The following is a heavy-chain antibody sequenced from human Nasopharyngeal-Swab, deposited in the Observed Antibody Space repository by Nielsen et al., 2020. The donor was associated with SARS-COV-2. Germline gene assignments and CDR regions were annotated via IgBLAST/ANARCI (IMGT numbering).Heavy chain of an antibody. CDR3: ARSVPAAMNYYYYYMDV. J-gene: IGHJ6*03. D-gene: IGHD2-2*01. CDR1: GGSISSYY. Sequence: SETLSLTCTVSGGSISSYYWSWIRQPPGKGLEWIGYIYYRGSTNYNPSLKSRVTISVDTSKNQFSLKLISVTAADTAVYYCARSVPAAMNYYYYYMDVWGKGTTVTVSS. V-gene: IGHV4-59*08. CDR2: IYYRGST.